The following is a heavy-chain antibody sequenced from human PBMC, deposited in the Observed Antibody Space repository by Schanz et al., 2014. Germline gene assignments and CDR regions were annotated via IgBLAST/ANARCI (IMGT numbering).Heavy chain of an antibody. Sequence: QVQLVESGGGVVQPGRSLRLSCAGSGFSFSDYGMHWVRQAPGRGLEWVAVVCYDGSKKYYADSVKGRFTISRDNSDNTLFLQMNSLRAEDTAVYYCAKVREWWPYYFDYWGQGTLVTVSS. V-gene: IGHV3-33*06. J-gene: IGHJ4*02. CDR1: GFSFSDYG. CDR2: VCYDGSKK. CDR3: AKVREWWPYYFDY. D-gene: IGHD2-15*01.